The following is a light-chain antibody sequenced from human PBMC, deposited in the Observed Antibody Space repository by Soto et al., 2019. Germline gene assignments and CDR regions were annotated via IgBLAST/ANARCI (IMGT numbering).Light chain of an antibody. CDR2: GAS. Sequence: DIQMTQSPSSLSASVGDRVTITCQASQDISNYLNWYQQKPGKAPKLLIYGASDLETGVPSRFSRSGSGTDFTFTISSLQPEDIATYYCQQYDNLPTFGPGTKVDIK. CDR3: QQYDNLPT. CDR1: QDISNY. V-gene: IGKV1-33*01. J-gene: IGKJ3*01.